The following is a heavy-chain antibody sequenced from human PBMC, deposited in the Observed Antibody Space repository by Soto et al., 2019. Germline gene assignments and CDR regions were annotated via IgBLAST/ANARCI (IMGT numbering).Heavy chain of an antibody. V-gene: IGHV3-30*18. CDR3: AKEGRGIQLFDAFHI. D-gene: IGHD5-18*01. CDR2: ISYDGSNK. CDR1: GFTFSSYG. Sequence: QVQLVESGGGVVQPGRSLRLSCAASGFTFSSYGMHWVRQAPGKGLEWVAVISYDGSNKYYADSVKGRFTISRDNSKNTLYLQMNSLRAEDTAVYYCAKEGRGIQLFDAFHIWGQGTIVTVSS. J-gene: IGHJ3*02.